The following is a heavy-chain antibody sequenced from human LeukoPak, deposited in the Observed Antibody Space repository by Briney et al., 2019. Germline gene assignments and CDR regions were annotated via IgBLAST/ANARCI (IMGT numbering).Heavy chain of an antibody. V-gene: IGHV4-39*01. CDR2: IYYSGST. CDR1: GGSISSSSYY. J-gene: IGHJ4*02. Sequence: SSETLSLTCTVSGGSISSSSYYWGWIRQPPGKWLEWIGSIYYSGSTYYNPSLKSRVTISVDTSKNQFSLKLSSVTAADTAVYYCARRLVYDSSGYPWCFDYWGQGTLVTVSS. CDR3: ARRLVYDSSGYPWCFDY. D-gene: IGHD3-22*01.